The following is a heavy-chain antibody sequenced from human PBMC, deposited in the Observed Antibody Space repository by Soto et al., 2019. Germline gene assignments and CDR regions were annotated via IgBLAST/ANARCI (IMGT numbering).Heavy chain of an antibody. CDR1: GFTFTSSA. CDR2: INPNSGGT. D-gene: IGHD3-3*01. J-gene: IGHJ4*02. V-gene: IGHV1-2*02. Sequence: AASVKVSCKASGFTFTSSAVQWVRQARGQRLEWIGWINPNSGGTNYAQKFQGRVTMTRDTSISTAYMELSRLRSDDTAVYYCARDLDFWSGYPLDYWGQGTLVTVSS. CDR3: ARDLDFWSGYPLDY.